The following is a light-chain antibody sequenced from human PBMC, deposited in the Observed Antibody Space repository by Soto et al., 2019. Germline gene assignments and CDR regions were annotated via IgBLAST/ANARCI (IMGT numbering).Light chain of an antibody. CDR2: DAS. Sequence: PGERAILSCRASQSVSTFFAWYQQKPGQAPRLLIYDASKRATGIPARFSGSGSGTDFTLTISSLEPEDFAVYXXXXXLNWPLTFGGGTTVELK. CDR1: QSVSTF. CDR3: XXXLNWPLT. J-gene: IGKJ4*01. V-gene: IGKV3-11*01.